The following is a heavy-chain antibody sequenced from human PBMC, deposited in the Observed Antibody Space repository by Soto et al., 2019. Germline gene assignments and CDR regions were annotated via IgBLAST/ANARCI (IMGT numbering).Heavy chain of an antibody. CDR3: ARGSSIAGLYYGMDV. CDR2: NYYSGIT. J-gene: IGHJ6*02. Sequence: QVQLQESGPGLVKPSQTLSITCTVSGGSISGGGYYWTWIRQHPGKGLEWIGYNYYSGITYYNPSLKSRVTISLDTSKNQFSLKLSSVTAADTAVYYCARGSSIAGLYYGMDVWGQGTTVTVSS. CDR1: GGSISGGGYY. D-gene: IGHD6-6*01. V-gene: IGHV4-31*03.